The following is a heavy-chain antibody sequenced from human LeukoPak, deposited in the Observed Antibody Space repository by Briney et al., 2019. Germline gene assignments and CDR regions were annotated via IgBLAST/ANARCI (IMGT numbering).Heavy chain of an antibody. Sequence: SEPLSLPCAVYGGPFSGYYWIWIRQPPGKGLEWIGEINHSVSTHYTPSPKSRVTISVDTSKNQFSLKLSSGTAADTAVYYCAREGITGTTPNWFDPWGQGTLVTVSS. CDR2: INHSVST. D-gene: IGHD1-20*01. CDR3: AREGITGTTPNWFDP. CDR1: GGPFSGYY. J-gene: IGHJ5*02. V-gene: IGHV4-34*01.